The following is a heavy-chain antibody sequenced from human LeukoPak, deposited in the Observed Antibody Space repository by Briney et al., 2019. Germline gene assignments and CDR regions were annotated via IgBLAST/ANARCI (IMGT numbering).Heavy chain of an antibody. V-gene: IGHV4-34*01. J-gene: IGHJ4*02. Sequence: PSETLSPTCAVYGGSCSGYYWRWHRQPPGKGLDWIGEIIHSGGTNYNPSLKSRVTISVDTSKNQFSLNLNSINAADTAVYYCARGLVGSFYFDDRGQGTLVTVSS. D-gene: IGHD3-10*01. CDR1: GGSCSGYY. CDR2: IIHSGGT. CDR3: ARGLVGSFYFDD.